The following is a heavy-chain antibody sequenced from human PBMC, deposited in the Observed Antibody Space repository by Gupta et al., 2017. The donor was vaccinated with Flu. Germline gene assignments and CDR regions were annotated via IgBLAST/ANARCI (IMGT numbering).Heavy chain of an antibody. J-gene: IGHJ4*02. CDR1: GFTFSNYW. D-gene: IGHD2-21*02. V-gene: IGHV3-74*01. Sequence: EVQLVQSGGGLVQPGGSLRLSCAASGFTFSNYWMHWVRQVPGKGLVWVSRVDNDGSGTSYADSVKGRFTISRDNAKNTRYLQMNSLRAEDTAVYYCATAFEYWGQGTLVTVSS. CDR2: VDNDGSGT. CDR3: ATAFEY.